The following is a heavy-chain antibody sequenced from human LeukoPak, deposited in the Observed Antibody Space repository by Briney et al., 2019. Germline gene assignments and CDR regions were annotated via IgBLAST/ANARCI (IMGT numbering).Heavy chain of an antibody. Sequence: SETLSLTCTVSGGSISSGDYYWSWIRQPPGKGLEWIGYIYYSGSTYYNPSLKSRVTISVDTSKNQFSLKLSSVTAADTAVYYCATVNCRAGAFDIWGQGTMVTVSS. CDR1: GGSISSGDYY. D-gene: IGHD2-21*01. CDR3: ATVNCRAGAFDI. CDR2: IYYSGST. V-gene: IGHV4-30-4*01. J-gene: IGHJ3*02.